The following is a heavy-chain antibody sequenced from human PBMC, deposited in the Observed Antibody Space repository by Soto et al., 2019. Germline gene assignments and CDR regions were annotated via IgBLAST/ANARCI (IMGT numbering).Heavy chain of an antibody. D-gene: IGHD1-26*01. V-gene: IGHV3-30-3*01. CDR1: GFTFSSYA. CDR3: ARSSRWELLISRRDSYFDL. J-gene: IGHJ2*01. CDR2: ISYDGSNK. Sequence: QVQLVESGGGVVQPGRSLRLSCAASGFTFSSYAMHWVRQAPGKGLEWVAVISYDGSNKYYADSVKGRFTISRDNSKNTLYLQMNSLRAEDTAVYYCARSSRWELLISRRDSYFDLWGRGTLVTVSS.